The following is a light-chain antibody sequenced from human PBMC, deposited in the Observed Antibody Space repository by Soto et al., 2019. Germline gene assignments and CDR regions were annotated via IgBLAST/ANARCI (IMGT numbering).Light chain of an antibody. V-gene: IGKV1-39*01. J-gene: IGKJ1*01. CDR3: QQSFSIPWT. CDR1: QSISSY. CDR2: AAS. Sequence: DIQMTQSPSSLSASVGDRLTITCRASQSISSYLIWHQQKPGKAPNLLIYAASSLQSGVPSRFSGSGSGTDFTLTISSLQPEDFATYYCQQSFSIPWTFGQGTKVEIK.